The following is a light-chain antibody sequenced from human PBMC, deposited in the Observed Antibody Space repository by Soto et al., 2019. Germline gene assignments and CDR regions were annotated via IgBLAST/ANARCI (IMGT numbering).Light chain of an antibody. Sequence: EIVMTQSPATLSVSPGERATLSCRASESVSRNLAWYQQKPGQAPRLLIYGASTRATDIPARFSGSGSGTDFTLTISSLQSEDFAVYYCQQYNNWPPMYTFGQGTKLEIK. CDR2: GAS. V-gene: IGKV3-15*01. J-gene: IGKJ2*01. CDR3: QQYNNWPPMYT. CDR1: ESVSRN.